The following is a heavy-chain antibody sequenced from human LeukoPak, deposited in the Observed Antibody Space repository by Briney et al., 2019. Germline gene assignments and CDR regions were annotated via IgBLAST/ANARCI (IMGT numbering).Heavy chain of an antibody. V-gene: IGHV4-4*09. CDR3: ARRVEAGGWFDY. CDR2: IYSSGAT. CDR1: GGSFSGYY. Sequence: PSETLSLTCTVSGGSFSGYYWSWVRQPPGQGLEWIGYIYSSGATNSNPSPISRVTTSVDPTKNQFSLKLTSVTAADTAVYYCARRVEAGGWFDYWGQGTLVTVSS. D-gene: IGHD6-19*01. J-gene: IGHJ4*02.